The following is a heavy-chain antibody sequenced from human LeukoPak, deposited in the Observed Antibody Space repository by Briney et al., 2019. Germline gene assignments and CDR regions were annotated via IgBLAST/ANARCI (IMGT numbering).Heavy chain of an antibody. J-gene: IGHJ6*03. CDR1: GGSISSYY. D-gene: IGHD3-10*01. CDR2: IYYRGST. Sequence: PSETLSLTCTVSGGSISSYYWSWIRQPPGKGQEWIGYIYYRGSTNYNPSLKSRVTISVDTSKNQFSLKLSSVTAADTAVYYCARDLRITMVRGVISYYYYYMDVWGKGTTVTVSS. V-gene: IGHV4-59*01. CDR3: ARDLRITMVRGVISYYYYYMDV.